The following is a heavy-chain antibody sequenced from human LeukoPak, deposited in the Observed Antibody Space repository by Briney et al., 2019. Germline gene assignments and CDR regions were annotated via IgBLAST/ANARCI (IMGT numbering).Heavy chain of an antibody. CDR2: IYYSGNT. J-gene: IGHJ2*01. V-gene: IGHV4-39*07. CDR3: ARERGHWYFDL. Sequence: SETLSLTCTVSGGSISSSDYYWGWIRQPPGKGLEWIGSIYYSGNTYYNPSLKSRVTITVDTSKNQFSLKLSSVTAADTAVYYCARERGHWYFDLWGRGTLVTVSS. D-gene: IGHD3-16*01. CDR1: GGSISSSDYY.